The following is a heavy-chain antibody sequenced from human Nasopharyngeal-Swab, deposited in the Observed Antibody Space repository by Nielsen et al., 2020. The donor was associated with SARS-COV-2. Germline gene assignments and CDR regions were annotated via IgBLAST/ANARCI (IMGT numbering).Heavy chain of an antibody. J-gene: IGHJ6*03. D-gene: IGHD5-18*01. Sequence: GSLRLSCTVSGGSISSSSYYWGWIRQPPGKGLEGIGSIYYSGSTYYNPSLKSRVTISVDTSKNQFSLKLSSVTAADTAVYYCATYGYGSYYYYYMDVWGKGTTVTVSS. CDR3: ATYGYGSYYYYYMDV. V-gene: IGHV4-39*01. CDR1: GGSISSSSYY. CDR2: IYYSGST.